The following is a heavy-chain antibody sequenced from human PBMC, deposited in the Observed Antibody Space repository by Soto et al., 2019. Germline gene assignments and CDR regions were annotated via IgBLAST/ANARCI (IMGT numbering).Heavy chain of an antibody. CDR2: IYPGDSDT. D-gene: IGHD3-10*01. CDR1: GYSFTSYW. V-gene: IGHV5-51*01. Sequence: PGESLKISCKGSGYSFTSYWIGWVRQMPGKGLEWMGIIYPGDSDTRYSPSFQGQVTISADKSISTAYLQWSSLKASDTAMYYCASRGAFGNYFYDWMDVWGQGTTVTVSS. CDR3: ASRGAFGNYFYDWMDV. J-gene: IGHJ6*02.